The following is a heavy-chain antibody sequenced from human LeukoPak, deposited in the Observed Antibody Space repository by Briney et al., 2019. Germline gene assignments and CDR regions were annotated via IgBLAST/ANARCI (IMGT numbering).Heavy chain of an antibody. J-gene: IGHJ5*02. D-gene: IGHD3-10*01. CDR2: FYSGGAI. V-gene: IGHV3-53*01. CDR3: ARDVSGDGMAWLDP. Sequence: GGSLILSCAASGLTVSSNHMNWVRQAPGKGLEWVSAFYSGGAIYYADSVKGRFTISRDNSKNTLSLQMNSLRAEDTAVYYCARDVSGDGMAWLDPWGQGTLVTVSS. CDR1: GLTVSSNH.